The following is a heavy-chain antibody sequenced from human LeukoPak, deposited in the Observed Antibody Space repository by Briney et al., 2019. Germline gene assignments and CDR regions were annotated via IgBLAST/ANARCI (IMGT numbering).Heavy chain of an antibody. J-gene: IGHJ4*02. V-gene: IGHV3-74*01. CDR3: ATGSGTYYDS. CDR2: INGDGSSS. D-gene: IGHD3-10*01. CDR1: TFTFSTYW. Sequence: PGGSLRLSCEASTFTFSTYWMHWVRQVPGKGLVWVSYINGDGSSSNYADSVKGRLTISRDNAKNTLYLQMNSLRAEDTAVYYCATGSGTYYDSWGQGPLVTVSS.